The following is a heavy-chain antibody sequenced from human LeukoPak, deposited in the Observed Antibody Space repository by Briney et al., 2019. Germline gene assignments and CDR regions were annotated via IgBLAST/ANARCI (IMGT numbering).Heavy chain of an antibody. CDR2: INPSGGST. J-gene: IGHJ6*03. V-gene: IGHV1-46*01. D-gene: IGHD3-10*01. Sequence: GASVKVSCKASGYTFTSYYMHWVRQAPGQGLEWMGIINPSGGSTSYAQKFQGRVTITRNTSISTAYMELSSLRSEDTAVYYCARGAYYGSGSYFPWGIGYYYYYMDVWGKGTTVTVSS. CDR1: GYTFTSYY. CDR3: ARGAYYGSGSYFPWGIGYYYYYMDV.